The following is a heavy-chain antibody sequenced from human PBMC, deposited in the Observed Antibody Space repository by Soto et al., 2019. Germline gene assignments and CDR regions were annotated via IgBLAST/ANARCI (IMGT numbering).Heavy chain of an antibody. CDR2: ISYDGSNK. J-gene: IGHJ4*02. D-gene: IGHD3-22*01. V-gene: IGHV3-30-3*01. CDR1: GFTFSSYA. Sequence: QVQLVESGGGVVQPGRSLRLSCAASGFTFSSYAMHWVRQAPGKGLEWVAVISYDGSNKYYADSVKGRFTISRDNSKNTLYLQMNSLRAEDTAVYYCARDSDYYDSSGRFDYWGQGTLVTVSS. CDR3: ARDSDYYDSSGRFDY.